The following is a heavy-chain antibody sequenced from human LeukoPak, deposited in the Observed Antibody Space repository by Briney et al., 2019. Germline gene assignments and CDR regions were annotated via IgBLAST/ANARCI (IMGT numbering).Heavy chain of an antibody. J-gene: IGHJ5*02. CDR1: GYTFPGYY. Sequence: ASVPVSCKASGYTFPGYYMHWVRQAPCQGREWMGCINSNSGGTNYPQKFRGRPIITRATYISKAYMELRRLRSDDAAVDYCARDTAIVTGNWFDPWGQGTLVTVSS. D-gene: IGHD5-18*01. CDR2: INSNSGGT. CDR3: ARDTAIVTGNWFDP. V-gene: IGHV1-2*02.